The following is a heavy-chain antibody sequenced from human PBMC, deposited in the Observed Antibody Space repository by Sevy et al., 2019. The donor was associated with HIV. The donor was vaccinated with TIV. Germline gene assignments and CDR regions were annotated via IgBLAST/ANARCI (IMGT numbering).Heavy chain of an antibody. CDR1: GFSINNYA. J-gene: IGHJ6*02. D-gene: IGHD3-16*01. CDR2: ITAPGGRA. V-gene: IGHV3-23*01. CDR3: AKAQGEWGTPFALDV. Sequence: GGSLRLSCAASGFSINNYAMTWVRQAPGKGLEWVSNITAPGGRAYLADSVKGRFTISSDTSVNKVFLQMDSLRVEDTAIYYCAKAQGEWGTPFALDVWAQGTTVTVSS.